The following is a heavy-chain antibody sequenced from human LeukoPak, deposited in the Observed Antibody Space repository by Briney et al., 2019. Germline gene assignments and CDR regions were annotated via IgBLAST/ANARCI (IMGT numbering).Heavy chain of an antibody. J-gene: IGHJ3*02. CDR3: AKARGLIGGAFDI. V-gene: IGHV3-43*01. D-gene: IGHD3-22*01. CDR2: ISWDGGVT. Sequence: GGSLRLSCAASGFIFDDYIIRWVRQRPGEGLEWVSLISWDGGVTYHADSVKGRFTISRDNSKNSLYLQMNSLRTEDTALYYCAKARGLIGGAFDIWGQGTMVTVSS. CDR1: GFIFDDYI.